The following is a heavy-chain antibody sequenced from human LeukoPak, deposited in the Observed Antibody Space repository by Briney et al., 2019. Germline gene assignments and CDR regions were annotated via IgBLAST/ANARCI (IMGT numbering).Heavy chain of an antibody. CDR1: GGYISSSSYY. CDR3: ARDLRVKIVGATRRGGEDAFAI. CDR2: IYYSGST. J-gene: IGHJ3*02. Sequence: KPSETLSLTCTVSGGYISSSSYYWDWIRQPSGRGPEWIGTIYYSGSTYYNPSLKSRVTIFLDTSKNQFSLKLASVTAADTAVYYCARDLRVKIVGATRRGGEDAFAILGQGTMVTVST. V-gene: IGHV4-39*02. D-gene: IGHD1-26*01.